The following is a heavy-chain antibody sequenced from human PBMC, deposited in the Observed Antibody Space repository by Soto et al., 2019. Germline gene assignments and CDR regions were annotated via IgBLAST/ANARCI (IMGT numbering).Heavy chain of an antibody. J-gene: IGHJ6*02. CDR3: AIYDSYGCSGEYLHV. CDR1: GDSLRGQS. D-gene: IGHD3-22*01. V-gene: IGHV4-34*01. Sequence: PSEKLSLTCAVVGDSLRGQSWNWIRQSPGKGLEWIGELDQSGGTNYNPSLKSRAIISDDTSKNQFSLTLTSVTAADTAVYYCAIYDSYGCSGEYLHVWGHGTTV. CDR2: LDQSGGT.